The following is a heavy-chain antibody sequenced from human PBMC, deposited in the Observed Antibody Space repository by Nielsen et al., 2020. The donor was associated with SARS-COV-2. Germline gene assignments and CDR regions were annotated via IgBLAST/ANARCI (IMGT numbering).Heavy chain of an antibody. CDR1: GFTFNIYA. J-gene: IGHJ3*01. D-gene: IGHD3-10*01. CDR2: VSASGGST. V-gene: IGHV3-23*01. CDR3: AKDGVVRGDALDL. Sequence: GGSLRLSCAASGFTFNIYAMAWVRRAPGRGLQWVTGVSASGGSTYYTDSVKGRFSISRDNSKHTLFLQIHSLRVEDTALYYCAKDGVVRGDALDLWGQGTMVTVSS.